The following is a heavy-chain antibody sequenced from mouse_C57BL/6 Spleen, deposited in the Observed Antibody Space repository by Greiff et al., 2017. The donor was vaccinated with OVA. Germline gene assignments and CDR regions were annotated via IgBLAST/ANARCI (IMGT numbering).Heavy chain of an antibody. CDR3: ARWGGFDV. Sequence: QVHVKQPGAELVKPGASVKMSCKASGYTFSSYWITWVKQRPGQGPEWVGDIYPGSGSTNNNEKFKSKATLTVDPSSSTAYMQLSSLPSEDSAVYYCARWGGFDVWGTGTTVTVSS. V-gene: IGHV1-55*01. J-gene: IGHJ1*03. CDR1: GYTFSSYW. CDR2: IYPGSGST.